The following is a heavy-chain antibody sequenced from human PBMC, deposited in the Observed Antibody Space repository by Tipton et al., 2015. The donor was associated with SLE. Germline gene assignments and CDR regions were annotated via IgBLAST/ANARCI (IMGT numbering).Heavy chain of an antibody. CDR2: MYYSGIT. Sequence: TLSLTCTVSGGSIRTYYWSWIRQTPGKGLEWIGYMYYSGITNYNPSLNSRVTISVDTSKNQFSLKVNSVTAADTAVYYCARGSPFMEWERIWFDPWGQGTLVTVSS. V-gene: IGHV4-59*01. D-gene: IGHD3-3*01. CDR1: GGSIRTYY. J-gene: IGHJ5*02. CDR3: ARGSPFMEWERIWFDP.